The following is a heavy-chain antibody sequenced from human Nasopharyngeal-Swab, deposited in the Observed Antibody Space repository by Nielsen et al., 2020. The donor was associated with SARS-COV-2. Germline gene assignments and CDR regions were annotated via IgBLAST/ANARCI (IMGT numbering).Heavy chain of an antibody. V-gene: IGHV3-23*01. D-gene: IGHD3-3*01. Sequence: GESLKISCAASGFTFSSYAMGWVRQAPGKGLEWVSAISGSGGSTYYADSVKGRFTISRDNSKNTLYLQMNSLRAEDTAVYYCAKVSHVLRFLEWLLYRDTSDMDVWGKGTTVTVSS. CDR1: GFTFSSYA. CDR2: ISGSGGST. CDR3: AKVSHVLRFLEWLLYRDTSDMDV. J-gene: IGHJ6*03.